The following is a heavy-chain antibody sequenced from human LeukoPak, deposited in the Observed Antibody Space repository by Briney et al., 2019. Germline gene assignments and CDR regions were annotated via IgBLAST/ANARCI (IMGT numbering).Heavy chain of an antibody. CDR3: AREDGGVAAGLFDY. Sequence: PSETLSLTCTVSGGSLSSGGYYWSWIRQHPGTGLEWIGYIYYSGSTYYNPSLKSRVTISVDTSKNQFSLKLSSVTAADTAVYYCAREDGGVAAGLFDYWGQGTLVTVSS. CDR1: GGSLSSGGYY. V-gene: IGHV4-31*03. D-gene: IGHD6-13*01. J-gene: IGHJ4*02. CDR2: IYYSGST.